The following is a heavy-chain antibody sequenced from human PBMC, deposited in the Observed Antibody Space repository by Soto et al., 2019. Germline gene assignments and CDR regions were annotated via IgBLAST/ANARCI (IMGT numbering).Heavy chain of an antibody. CDR2: ISGSGGST. J-gene: IGHJ5*02. CDR3: AKAGSTVNIVYGPPTARFDP. CDR1: GFTFSSYA. Sequence: GGSLRLSCAASGFTFSSYAMSWVRQAPGKGLEWVSAISGSGGSTYYADSVKGRFTISRDNSKNTLYLQMNSLRAEDTAVYYCAKAGSTVNIVYGPPTARFDPWGQGNLVTVS. V-gene: IGHV3-23*01. D-gene: IGHD2-15*01.